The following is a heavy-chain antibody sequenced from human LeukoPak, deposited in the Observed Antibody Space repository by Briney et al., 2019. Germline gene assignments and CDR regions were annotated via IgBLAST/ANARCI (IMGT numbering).Heavy chain of an antibody. D-gene: IGHD2-2*01. CDR2: ISGSGGST. J-gene: IGHJ3*02. Sequence: GGSLRLSCAAPGFTFSSYGMSWVRQAPGKGLEWVSAISGSGGSTYYADSVKGRFTISRENAKNSLYLQMNSLRAGDTAVYYCARGLRYCSSTSCYSIDAFDIWGQGTMVTVSS. CDR1: GFTFSSYG. CDR3: ARGLRYCSSTSCYSIDAFDI. V-gene: IGHV3-23*01.